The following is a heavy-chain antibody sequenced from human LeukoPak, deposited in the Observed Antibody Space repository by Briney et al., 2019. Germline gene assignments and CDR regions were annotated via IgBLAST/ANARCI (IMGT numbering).Heavy chain of an antibody. Sequence: GGSLRLSCAASGFTFSSYWMLWVRHAPGKGLMWVSRINNDGSGTVYADSVEGRFTISRDNAKNTLYLQMNSLRADDTAVYYCVRGLLGPDYWGQGTQVTVSS. D-gene: IGHD7-27*01. V-gene: IGHV3-74*01. CDR3: VRGLLGPDY. CDR2: INNDGSGT. J-gene: IGHJ4*02. CDR1: GFTFSSYW.